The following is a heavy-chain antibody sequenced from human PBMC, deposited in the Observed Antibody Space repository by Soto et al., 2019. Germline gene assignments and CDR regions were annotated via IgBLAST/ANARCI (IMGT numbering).Heavy chain of an antibody. CDR1: GGSFSGYY. J-gene: IGHJ2*01. CDR2: INHSGST. CDR3: AREEIVGATSL. V-gene: IGHV4-34*01. D-gene: IGHD1-26*01. Sequence: QVQLQQRGAGLLKPSETLSLTCAVYGGSFSGYYWSWIRQPPGKGLEWIGEINHSGSTNYNPSLKSRVTISVDTSKNQFSLKLSSVTAADTAVYYCAREEIVGATSLWGRGTLVTVSS.